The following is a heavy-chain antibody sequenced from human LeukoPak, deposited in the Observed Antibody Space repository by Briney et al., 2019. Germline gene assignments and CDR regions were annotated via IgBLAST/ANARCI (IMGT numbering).Heavy chain of an antibody. Sequence: SETLSLTCAVYGGSFSGYYWSWIRQPPGKGLEWIGEINHSGSTNYNPSLKSRVTISVDTSKNQFSLKLSSVTAADAAVYYCARVSETEMATIIGVDAFDIWGQGTMVTVSS. D-gene: IGHD5-24*01. CDR3: ARVSETEMATIIGVDAFDI. CDR2: INHSGST. V-gene: IGHV4-34*01. J-gene: IGHJ3*02. CDR1: GGSFSGYY.